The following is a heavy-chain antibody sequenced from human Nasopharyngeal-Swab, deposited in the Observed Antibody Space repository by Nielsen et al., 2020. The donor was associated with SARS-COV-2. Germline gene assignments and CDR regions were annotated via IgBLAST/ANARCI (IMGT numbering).Heavy chain of an antibody. Sequence: GESLKISCAASGFTFSSYSMNWVRQAPGKGLEWVSSISSSSSYIYYADSVKGRFTISRDNAKSSLYPQMNSLRAEDTAVYYCARGGNSVYWGQGTLVTVSS. CDR2: ISSSSSYI. CDR3: ARGGNSVY. J-gene: IGHJ4*02. V-gene: IGHV3-21*01. CDR1: GFTFSSYS. D-gene: IGHD4-23*01.